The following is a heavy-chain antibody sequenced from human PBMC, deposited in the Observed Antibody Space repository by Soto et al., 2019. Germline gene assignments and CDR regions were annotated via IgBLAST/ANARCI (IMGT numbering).Heavy chain of an antibody. V-gene: IGHV3-21*01. CDR2: ISSTTNYI. CDR1: GFTFTRYS. Sequence: GGSLRLSCAASGFTFTRYSINWVRQAPGKGLEWVSSISSTTNYIYYADSMKGRFTVSRDNAKNSVYLEMNSLSAEDTALYYCARESEDLTSNFDYWGQGTLVTAPQ. CDR3: ARESEDLTSNFDY. J-gene: IGHJ4*02.